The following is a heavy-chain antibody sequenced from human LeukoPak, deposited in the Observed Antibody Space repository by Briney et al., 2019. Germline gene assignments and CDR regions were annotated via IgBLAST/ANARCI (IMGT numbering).Heavy chain of an antibody. D-gene: IGHD3-22*01. CDR1: GGSFSGYY. V-gene: IGHV4-34*01. J-gene: IGHJ4*02. Sequence: PSETLSLTCAVYGGSFSGYYWSWLRQPPGKGLEWIGEINHSGSTNYNPSLKSRVTISVDTSKNQFSLKLSSVTAADTAVYYCASASSDSSGLSDYWGQGTLVTVSS. CDR3: ASASSDSSGLSDY. CDR2: INHSGST.